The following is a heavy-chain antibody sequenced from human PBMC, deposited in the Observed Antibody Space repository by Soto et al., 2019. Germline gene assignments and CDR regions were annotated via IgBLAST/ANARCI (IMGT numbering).Heavy chain of an antibody. V-gene: IGHV3-21*01. CDR1: GITFSSYS. J-gene: IGHJ4*02. CDR2: ISSSSSYI. D-gene: IGHD3-9*01. CDR3: ARTLLLYYDILTGRYFDY. Sequence: GGSLRLSCAASGITFSSYSMNWVRQAPGKGLEWVSSISSSSSYIYYADSVKGRFTISRDNAKNSLYLQMNSLRAEDTAVYYCARTLLLYYDILTGRYFDYWGQGTLVTVSS.